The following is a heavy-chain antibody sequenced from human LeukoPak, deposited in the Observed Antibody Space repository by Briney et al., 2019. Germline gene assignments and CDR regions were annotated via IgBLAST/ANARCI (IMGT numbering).Heavy chain of an antibody. D-gene: IGHD3-22*01. Sequence: ASVKVSCKASGYTFTGYYMHWVRQAPGQGLEWMGWINPNSGGTNYAQKFQGRVTMTRDTSISTAYMELSRLRSDDTAVYYCARGRDSSGYYSQPLSSLSPAFDYWGQGTLVTVSS. J-gene: IGHJ4*02. V-gene: IGHV1-2*02. CDR3: ARGRDSSGYYSQPLSSLSPAFDY. CDR1: GYTFTGYY. CDR2: INPNSGGT.